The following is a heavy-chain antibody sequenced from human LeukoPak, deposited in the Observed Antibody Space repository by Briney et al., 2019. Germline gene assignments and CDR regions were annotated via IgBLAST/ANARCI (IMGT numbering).Heavy chain of an antibody. CDR2: IIPIFGTA. J-gene: IGHJ3*02. V-gene: IGHV1-69*01. Sequence: SVKVSCKASGGTFSSYAISWVRQAPGQGLEWMGGIIPIFGTANYAQKFQGRVTITADESTSTAYMELSSLRSEDTAVYYCARDTIVVPASGDAFDIWGQGTMVTVSS. CDR3: ARDTIVVPASGDAFDI. D-gene: IGHD2-2*01. CDR1: GGTFSSYA.